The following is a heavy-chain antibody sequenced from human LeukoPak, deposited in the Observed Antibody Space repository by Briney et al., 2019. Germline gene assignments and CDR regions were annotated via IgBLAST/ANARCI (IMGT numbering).Heavy chain of an antibody. J-gene: IGHJ5*02. D-gene: IGHD3-10*01. CDR3: ARGPFTMLRGADNWFDP. CDR1: GAYFTNYY. V-gene: IGHV4-59*12. CDR2: SSYNGNT. Sequence: SETLSLTCTVSGAYFTNYYWSFIRQPPGKGLEWIGFSSYNGNTNYNPSLKSRVTISLDLSKNQFSLKLSSVTAADTAVYYCARGPFTMLRGADNWFDPWGQGTLVTVSS.